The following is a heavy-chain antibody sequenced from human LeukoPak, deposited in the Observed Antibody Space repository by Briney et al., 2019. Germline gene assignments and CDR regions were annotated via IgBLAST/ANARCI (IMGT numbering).Heavy chain of an antibody. CDR3: ARAGTVMLLDY. D-gene: IGHD3-16*01. CDR2: INPKNGDT. Sequence: ASVKVSCKASGYTFNDYYLHWVRHAPGQGLEWMGWINPKNGDTNYAQRFQGRVSMTRDMSISTAYMELSRLRSDDTAVYHCARAGTVMLLDYWGQGTLVTVSA. CDR1: GYTFNDYY. V-gene: IGHV1-2*02. J-gene: IGHJ4*02.